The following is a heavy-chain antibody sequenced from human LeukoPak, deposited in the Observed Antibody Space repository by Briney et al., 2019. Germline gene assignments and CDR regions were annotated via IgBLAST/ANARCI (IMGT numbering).Heavy chain of an antibody. CDR3: ARGNSHFDY. D-gene: IGHD2-21*01. CDR1: GGSTNNYY. CDR2: ISYSGST. J-gene: IGHJ4*02. V-gene: IGHV4-59*01. Sequence: SETLSLICTVSGGSTNNYYWSWIRQPPGKGLEWIAYISYSGSTNYNPSLKSRVTISVDTSQNQFSLKLNSVTAADTAVYYCARGNSHFDYWGKGTLVTVSS.